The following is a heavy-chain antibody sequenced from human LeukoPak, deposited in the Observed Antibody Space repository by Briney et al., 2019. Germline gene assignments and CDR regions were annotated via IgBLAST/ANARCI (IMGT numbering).Heavy chain of an antibody. CDR1: GGSTSVYY. J-gene: IGHJ5*02. Sequence: SETLSLTCTVSGGSTSVYYWSWIRQPPGKGLEWIGYIYHSGSTYYNPSLKSRVTISVDRSKNQFSLKLSSVTAADTAVYYCARDRMVRGVTPLGFDPWGQGTLVTVSS. CDR3: ARDRMVRGVTPLGFDP. CDR2: IYHSGST. D-gene: IGHD3-10*01. V-gene: IGHV4-59*12.